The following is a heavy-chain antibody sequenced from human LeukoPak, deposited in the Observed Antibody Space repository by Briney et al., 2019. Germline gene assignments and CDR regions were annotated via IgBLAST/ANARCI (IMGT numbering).Heavy chain of an antibody. CDR2: ISSSSSYI. V-gene: IGHV3-21*01. CDR1: GFTFSSYG. CDR3: ARMRLRHAFDI. J-gene: IGHJ3*02. Sequence: GGSLRLSCAASGFTFSSYGMNWVRQAPGKGLEWVSAISSSSSYIYYADSVKGRFTISRDNAKNSLYLQMNSLRAEDTAVYYCARMRLRHAFDIWGQGTMVTVSS. D-gene: IGHD4-17*01.